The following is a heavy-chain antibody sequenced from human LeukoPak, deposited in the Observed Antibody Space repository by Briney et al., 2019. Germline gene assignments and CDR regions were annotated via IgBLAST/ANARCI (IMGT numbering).Heavy chain of an antibody. D-gene: IGHD6-6*01. CDR1: GYTFTGYY. CDR2: ISAYNGNT. Sequence: GASVKVSCKASGYTFTGYYMHWVRQAPGQRLEWMGWISAYNGNTNYAQKLQGRVTMTTDTSTSTAYMELRSLRSDDTAVYYCARGEVAARRNWFDPWGQGTLVTVSS. V-gene: IGHV1-18*04. J-gene: IGHJ5*02. CDR3: ARGEVAARRNWFDP.